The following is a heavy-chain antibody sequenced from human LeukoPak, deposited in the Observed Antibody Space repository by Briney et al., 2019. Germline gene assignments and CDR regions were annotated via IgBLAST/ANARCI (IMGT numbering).Heavy chain of an antibody. CDR2: INPNSGGT. CDR1: GYTFTGYY. D-gene: IGHD3-22*01. Sequence: ASVKVSCKASGYTFTGYYMHWVRQAPGQGLEWMGWINPNSGGTNYAQKFQGRVTMTRDTSISTAYMELSRLRSDDTAVYYCARLSYQASTYYYDSSGHRPHWFDPWGQGTLVTVSS. V-gene: IGHV1-2*02. CDR3: ARLSYQASTYYYDSSGHRPHWFDP. J-gene: IGHJ5*02.